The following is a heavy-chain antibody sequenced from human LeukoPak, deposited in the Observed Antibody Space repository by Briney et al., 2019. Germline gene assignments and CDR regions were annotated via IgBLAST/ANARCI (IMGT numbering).Heavy chain of an antibody. J-gene: IGHJ4*02. V-gene: IGHV4-39*01. CDR1: GGSISSTNFY. D-gene: IGHD5-12*01. CDR2: MHYSGIT. Sequence: SETLSLTCTVSGGSISSTNFYWGWIRQPPGKGLEWTGSMHYSGITYYNPSLTSRVTISVDTSKNQFSLRLTSVTAADTAVYYCARYPYSDSGVWQAFDYWGQGTLVTVSS. CDR3: ARYPYSDSGVWQAFDY.